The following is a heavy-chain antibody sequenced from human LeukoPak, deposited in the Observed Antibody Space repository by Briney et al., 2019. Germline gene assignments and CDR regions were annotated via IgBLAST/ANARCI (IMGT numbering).Heavy chain of an antibody. J-gene: IGHJ4*02. V-gene: IGHV3-30*18. CDR1: GFTFSSYG. CDR3: AKDKTYDFWSGYFDY. D-gene: IGHD3-3*01. Sequence: GGSLRLSCAASGFTFSSYGMHWVRQAPGKGLEWVAVISYDGSNKYYADSVKGRFTISGDNSKNTLYLQMNSLRAEDTAVYYCAKDKTYDFWSGYFDYWGQGTLVTVSS. CDR2: ISYDGSNK.